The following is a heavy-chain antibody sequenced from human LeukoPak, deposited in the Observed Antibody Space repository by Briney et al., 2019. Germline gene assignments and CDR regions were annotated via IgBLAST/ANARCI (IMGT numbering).Heavy chain of an antibody. J-gene: IGHJ4*02. D-gene: IGHD3-9*01. V-gene: IGHV3-74*01. CDR3: ARGDILVPVFDY. CDR1: GFTFSSYA. CDR2: INSDGSST. Sequence: GGSLRLSCAASGFTFSSYAMSWVRQAPGKGLVWVSRINSDGSSTSYADSVKGRFTISRDNAKNTLYLQMNSLRAEDTAVYYCARGDILVPVFDYWGQGTLVTVSS.